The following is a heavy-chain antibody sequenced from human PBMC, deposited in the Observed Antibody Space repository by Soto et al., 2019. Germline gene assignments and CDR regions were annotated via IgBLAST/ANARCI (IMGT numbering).Heavy chain of an antibody. CDR1: GFTFSSFG. D-gene: IGHD2-2*03. V-gene: IGHV3-23*01. J-gene: IGHJ4*02. CDR2: ISGSGDSS. CDR3: AKVGIGMFSHKHHFDH. Sequence: GGSLRLSCTASGFTFSSFGMAWVRQAPGKGLEWVSAISGSGDSSYYADSVKDRFTISRDNPTNTLYLQMNNLRAEDTAVYYCAKVGIGMFSHKHHFDHWGQGTQVTAPQ.